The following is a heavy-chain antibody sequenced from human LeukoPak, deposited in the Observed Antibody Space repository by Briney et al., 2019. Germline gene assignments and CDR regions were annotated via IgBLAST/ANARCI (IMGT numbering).Heavy chain of an antibody. D-gene: IGHD1-26*01. CDR2: ISTSSSYI. CDR3: ARDQGATDRSFDY. CDR1: GFPFSAYT. V-gene: IGHV3-21*01. Sequence: GGSLRLSCAASGFPFSAYTMNWVRQAPGKGLEWVSSISTSSSYIYYADSVKGRFTISRDNAKNSLYLQMNSLRAEDTAVYYCARDQGATDRSFDYWGQGTLVTVSS. J-gene: IGHJ4*02.